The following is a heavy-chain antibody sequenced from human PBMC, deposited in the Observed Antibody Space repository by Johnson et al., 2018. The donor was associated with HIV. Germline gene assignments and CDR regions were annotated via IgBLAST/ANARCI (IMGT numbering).Heavy chain of an antibody. Sequence: VQLVESGGGLVQPGGSLRLSCAASGFSFSSYAMSWVRQAPEKGLEWVSTISGSGGSTYYADSVRGRFTISRDNSKNTLYLQMISLRAEDTAVYYCAKGSGSSWYIGAFDIWGQGTMVTVSS. D-gene: IGHD6-13*01. CDR3: AKGSGSSWYIGAFDI. J-gene: IGHJ3*02. V-gene: IGHV3-23*04. CDR1: GFSFSSYA. CDR2: ISGSGGST.